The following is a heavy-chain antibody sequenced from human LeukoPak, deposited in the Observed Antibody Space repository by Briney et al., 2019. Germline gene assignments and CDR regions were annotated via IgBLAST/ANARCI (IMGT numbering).Heavy chain of an antibody. CDR2: RNLNSGNK. J-gene: IGHJ4*02. CDR1: GYTHINYH. Sequence: AAVKVTCQATGYTHINYHINWLGQATGQGREWMGCRNLNSGNKGYAQKFQGTVTMTRNTSISTASMELSSLRSEDTAVYYCASGLSRQQLAYDYWGQGTLVTVSS. V-gene: IGHV1-8*01. D-gene: IGHD6-13*01. CDR3: ASGLSRQQLAYDY.